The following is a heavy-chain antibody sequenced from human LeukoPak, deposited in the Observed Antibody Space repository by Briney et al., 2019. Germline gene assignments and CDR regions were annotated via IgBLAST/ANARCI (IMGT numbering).Heavy chain of an antibody. CDR1: GGSISSYY. CDR2: IYYSGST. Sequence: SETLSLTCTVSGGSISSYYWSWIRQPPGKGLEWIGYIYYSGSTNYNPSLKSRVGISVDTSKNQFSLKLSSVTAADTAVYYCARALRVGAQAFDIWGQGTMVTVSS. V-gene: IGHV4-59*01. J-gene: IGHJ3*02. CDR3: ARALRVGAQAFDI. D-gene: IGHD1-26*01.